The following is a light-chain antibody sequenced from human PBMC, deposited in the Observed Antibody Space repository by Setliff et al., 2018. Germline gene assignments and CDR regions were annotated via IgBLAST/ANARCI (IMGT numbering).Light chain of an antibody. CDR3: SSHGGSNNWSV. CDR1: SSDVGGYNY. V-gene: IGLV2-8*01. J-gene: IGLJ1*01. CDR2: EAT. Sequence: QSALTQPPSASGSPGQSVTISCTGTSSDVGGYNYVSWHQQHPGKVPKLLIYEATKRPSGVPDRFSGSKSGNTASLTVSGLQAEDEADYYCSSHGGSNNWSVFGTGTKATVL.